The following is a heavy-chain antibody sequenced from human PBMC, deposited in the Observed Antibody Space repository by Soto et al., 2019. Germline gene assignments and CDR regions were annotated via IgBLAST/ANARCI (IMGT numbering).Heavy chain of an antibody. Sequence: ASVKVSCKASGYTFTGYYMHWVRQAPGQGLEWMGWINPNSGGTNYAQKFQGWVTMTRDTSISTAYMELSRLRSDDTAVYYCARANCSSTSCLRADYYYYGMDVWGQGTTVTVSS. CDR3: ARANCSSTSCLRADYYYYGMDV. CDR1: GYTFTGYY. V-gene: IGHV1-2*04. D-gene: IGHD2-2*01. CDR2: INPNSGGT. J-gene: IGHJ6*02.